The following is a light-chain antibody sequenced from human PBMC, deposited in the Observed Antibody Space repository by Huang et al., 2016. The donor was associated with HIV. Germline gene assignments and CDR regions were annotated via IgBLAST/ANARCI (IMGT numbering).Light chain of an antibody. J-gene: IGKJ1*01. V-gene: IGKV3-15*01. CDR3: QQYNNWPPWT. CDR2: GAS. CDR1: RSVSSN. Sequence: EIVMTQSPATLSVSPGESATLSCKASRSVSSNLAWYQHKPGQAPRHLIYGASTRATGSPAKFSGSGSGTEFNLTISSLQSEDFAFYYGQQYNNWPPWTFGQGTKVEI.